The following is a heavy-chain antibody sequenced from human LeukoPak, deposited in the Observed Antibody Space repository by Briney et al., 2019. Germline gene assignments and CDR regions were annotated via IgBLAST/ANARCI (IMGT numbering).Heavy chain of an antibody. D-gene: IGHD4-17*01. CDR1: GGSFSGYY. CDR3: ARPHPPTVTTPYWYFDL. J-gene: IGHJ2*01. Sequence: SETLSLTCAVYGGSFSGYYWSWIRQPPGKGLEWIGEINHSGSTNYNPSLKSRVTISVDTSKNQFSPKLSSVTAADTAVYYCARPHPPTVTTPYWYFDLWGRGTLVTVSS. CDR2: INHSGST. V-gene: IGHV4-34*01.